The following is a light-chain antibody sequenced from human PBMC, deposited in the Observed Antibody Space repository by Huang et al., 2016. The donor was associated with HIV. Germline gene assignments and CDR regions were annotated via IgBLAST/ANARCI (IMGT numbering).Light chain of an antibody. V-gene: IGKV4-1*01. J-gene: IGKJ2*01. CDR3: QQHYSSPPT. CDR1: QSLLYNSNNKNY. CDR2: WAS. Sequence: DIVMTQSQDSLAVSLGERATINCKSSQSLLYNSNNKNYLAWYQQKPGQPPNLLIYWASSRKSGVPDRFSGSGSETDFTLTISSLQAEDVAVYYCQQHYSSPPTFGQGTKLEIK.